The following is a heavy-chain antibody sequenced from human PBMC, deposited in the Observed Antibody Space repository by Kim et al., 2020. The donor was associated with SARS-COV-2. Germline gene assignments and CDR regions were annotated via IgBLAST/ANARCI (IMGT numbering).Heavy chain of an antibody. CDR3: ANWRSGGVYFDY. CDR1: GFTVSNNY. CDR2: VYSGGGT. Sequence: GGSLRLSCAASGFTVSNNYMSWVRQAPGKGLEWVSVVYSGGGTQYADSVKGRFTISRDNTKNKLYLQMDSLRAEDTAMYYCANWRSGGVYFDYWCQGTLV. J-gene: IGHJ4*02. V-gene: IGHV3-53*01. D-gene: IGHD1-20*01.